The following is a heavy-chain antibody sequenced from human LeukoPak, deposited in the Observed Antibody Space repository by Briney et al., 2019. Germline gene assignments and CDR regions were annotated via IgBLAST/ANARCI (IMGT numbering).Heavy chain of an antibody. V-gene: IGHV3-11*04. CDR1: GFTFSDSY. Sequence: GGTLRLSCAASGFTFSDSYMTWIRQAPGKGLEWVSYNSNSGSSIYYADSVKGRFTTSRDNAKSSLYLQMNSLRAEDTAVYYCGRGHWGLDYWGQGALVTVSS. CDR3: GRGHWGLDY. D-gene: IGHD7-27*01. J-gene: IGHJ4*02. CDR2: NSNSGSSI.